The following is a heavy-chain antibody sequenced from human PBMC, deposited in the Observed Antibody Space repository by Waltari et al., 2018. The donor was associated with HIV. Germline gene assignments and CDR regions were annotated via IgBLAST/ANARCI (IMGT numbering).Heavy chain of an antibody. D-gene: IGHD5-12*01. CDR1: GYSISSGYY. Sequence: QVQLQESGPGLVKPSETLSLTCTVSGYSISSGYYWGWIRQPPGKGLEWIGSIYHSGSTYYNPSLKSRVTISVDTSKNQFSLKLSSVTAADTAVYYCARGSGYSGYEQFDYWGQGTLVTVSS. CDR3: ARGSGYSGYEQFDY. V-gene: IGHV4-38-2*02. J-gene: IGHJ4*02. CDR2: IYHSGST.